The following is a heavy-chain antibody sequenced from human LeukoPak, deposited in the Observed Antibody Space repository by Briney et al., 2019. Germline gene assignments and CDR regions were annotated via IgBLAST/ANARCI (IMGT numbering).Heavy chain of an antibody. V-gene: IGHV4-59*08. CDR1: SGSISSCY. CDR3: ARHKAYCGGDCAPGAFDI. D-gene: IGHD2-21*02. Sequence: SETLSLTCTVYSGSISSCYWSWIRQPPGKGLEWIGYIYYSGSTNYNPSLKSRVTISVDTSKNQFSLKLSSVTAADTAVYYCARHKAYCGGDCAPGAFDIWGQRTMVTVSS. J-gene: IGHJ3*02. CDR2: IYYSGST.